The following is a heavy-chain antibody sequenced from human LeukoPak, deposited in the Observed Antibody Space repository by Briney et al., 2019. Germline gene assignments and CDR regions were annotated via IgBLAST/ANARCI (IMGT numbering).Heavy chain of an antibody. J-gene: IGHJ4*02. CDR3: ARDGYSNSGEVDY. CDR1: GGSISSCY. D-gene: IGHD6-13*01. Sequence: SETLFLACTVSGGSISSCYWSWIRQPAGKGLEWIGRIYTSGSTNYNPSLKSRVTMSVDTSKNQFSLKLSSVTAADTAVYYCARDGYSNSGEVDYWGQGTLVTVSS. V-gene: IGHV4-4*07. CDR2: IYTSGST.